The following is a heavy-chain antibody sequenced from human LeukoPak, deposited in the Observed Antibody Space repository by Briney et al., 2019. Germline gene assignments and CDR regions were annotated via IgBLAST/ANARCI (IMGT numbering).Heavy chain of an antibody. V-gene: IGHV3-30*03. CDR1: GFTFSSYG. CDR3: VRNRKEPRWAFDI. J-gene: IGHJ3*02. Sequence: PGGSPRLSCAASGFTFSSYGMHWVRQAPGKGLEWVAVISYDGSNKYYADSVKGRFTISRDNAKNSLYLQMNSLRAEDTAVYYCVRNRKEPRWAFDIWGQGTMVTVSS. D-gene: IGHD1-14*01. CDR2: ISYDGSNK.